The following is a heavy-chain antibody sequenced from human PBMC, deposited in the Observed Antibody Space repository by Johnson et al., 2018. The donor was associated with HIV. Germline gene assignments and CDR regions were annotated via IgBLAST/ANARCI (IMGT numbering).Heavy chain of an antibody. CDR1: GFTFSYYA. CDR2: ISYDGSNK. CDR3: AKDREIHSSGWYKGSAFDI. V-gene: IGHV3-30*04. J-gene: IGHJ3*02. D-gene: IGHD6-19*01. Sequence: QVQLVESGGGVVQPGRSLRLSCAASGFTFSYYAMHWVRQAPGKGLEWVAVISYDGSNKYYADSVKGRFTISRDNSKNTLYLQMNSLRPEDTALYYCAKDREIHSSGWYKGSAFDIWGQGTMVTVSS.